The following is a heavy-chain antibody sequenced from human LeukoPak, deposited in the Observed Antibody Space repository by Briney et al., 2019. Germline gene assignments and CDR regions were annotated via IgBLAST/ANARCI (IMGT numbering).Heavy chain of an antibody. V-gene: IGHV4-4*07. J-gene: IGHJ3*02. D-gene: IGHD3-22*01. CDR3: ARGPYSYDSSGAVAI. CDR1: GGSISSYY. CDR2: ISSSGST. Sequence: SETLSLTCTVSGGSISSYYWSWLRQPAGKGLEWFGRISSSGSTNYNPSLKSRVTISVDTSKNQFSLKLSSGTAADTAVYFCARGPYSYDSSGAVAIWGQGTMVTVSS.